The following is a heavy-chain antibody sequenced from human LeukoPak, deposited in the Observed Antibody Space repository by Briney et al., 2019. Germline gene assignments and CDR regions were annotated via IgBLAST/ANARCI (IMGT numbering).Heavy chain of an antibody. J-gene: IGHJ3*02. V-gene: IGHV2-5*02. CDR3: VHTYCGGDCLSYNQVLGAFDI. CDR2: IYWDNDK. D-gene: IGHD2-21*02. CDR1: GFSLSNTKMG. Sequence: SGPTLVNPTQTLTLTCTFSGFSLSNTKMGVGWIRQPPGKALEWLAIIYWDNDKRHSPSLKSRLIITKDTPKNQVVLTMTNVDPVDTATYYCVHTYCGGDCLSYNQVLGAFDIWGQGTMVTVSS.